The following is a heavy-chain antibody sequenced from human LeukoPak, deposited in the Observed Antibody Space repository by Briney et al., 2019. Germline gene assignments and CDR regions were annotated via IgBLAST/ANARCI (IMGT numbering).Heavy chain of an antibody. V-gene: IGHV4-30-4*01. Sequence: PSETLSLTCTVSGGSISSGDHYWSWVRQPPGKGLEWIGYIYHSGSIYYNPSLKGRVTISIDTSKNQFSLNLNSVTAADTVVYYCARDGGSCSGGSCYGPLDYWGQGTPVTVSS. D-gene: IGHD2-15*01. J-gene: IGHJ4*02. CDR1: GGSISSGDHY. CDR2: IYHSGSI. CDR3: ARDGGSCSGGSCYGPLDY.